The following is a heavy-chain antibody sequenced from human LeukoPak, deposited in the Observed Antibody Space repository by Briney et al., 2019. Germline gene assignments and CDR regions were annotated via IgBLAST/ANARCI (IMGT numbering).Heavy chain of an antibody. CDR3: ARGSGYTVFDI. V-gene: IGHV3-74*01. CDR1: GFTFSSYW. CDR2: LNSDGSIT. Sequence: GGSLRLSCAASGFTFSSYWMHWVRQAPGKGLVWVSRLNSDGSITNYADSVKGRFTISRDNAKNTLYLQMNSLRADDTAVYYCARGSGYTVFDIWGQGTMVPVSS. J-gene: IGHJ3*02. D-gene: IGHD5-12*01.